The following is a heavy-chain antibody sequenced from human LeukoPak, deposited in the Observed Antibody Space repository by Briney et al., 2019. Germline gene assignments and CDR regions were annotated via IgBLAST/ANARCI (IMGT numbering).Heavy chain of an antibody. CDR1: GYTFTSYG. CDR2: ISAYNGNT. CDR3: ARPVATNSGDYYYYMDV. D-gene: IGHD5-12*01. Sequence: ASVKVSCKASGYTFTSYGISWVGQAPGQGLEGMGWISAYNGNTNYAQKLQGRVTMTTDTSTSTAYMELRSLRSDDTAVYYCARPVATNSGDYYYYMDVWGKGTTVTVSS. J-gene: IGHJ6*03. V-gene: IGHV1-18*01.